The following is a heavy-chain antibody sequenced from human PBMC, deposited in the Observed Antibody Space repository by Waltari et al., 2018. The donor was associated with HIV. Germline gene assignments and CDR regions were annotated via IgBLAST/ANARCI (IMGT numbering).Heavy chain of an antibody. CDR1: GFTLSSYG. V-gene: IGHV3-33*01. J-gene: IGHJ4*02. CDR3: ARKYSSSWGAPFDY. D-gene: IGHD6-13*01. Sequence: QVQLVESGGGVVQPGRSLSLSCAPSGFTLSSYGMHWVRQAPGKGLEWVAVIWYDGSKKYYADSVKGRFTISRDNSKNTLYLQMNSLRIEDTAVYYCARKYSSSWGAPFDYWGQGTLVTVSS. CDR2: IWYDGSKK.